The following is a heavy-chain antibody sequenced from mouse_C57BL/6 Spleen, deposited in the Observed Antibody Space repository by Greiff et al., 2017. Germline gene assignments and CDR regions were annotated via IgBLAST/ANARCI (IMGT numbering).Heavy chain of an antibody. V-gene: IGHV1-26*01. CDR3: ARGDDYDGDAMDY. CDR1: GYTFTDYY. Sequence: EVQLQQSGPELVKPGASVKISCKASGYTFTDYYMNWVKQSHGKSLEWIGDINPNNGGTSYNQKFKGKATLTVDQSSSTAYMELRSLTSEDSAVYYCARGDDYDGDAMDYWGQGTSVTVSS. CDR2: INPNNGGT. J-gene: IGHJ4*01. D-gene: IGHD2-4*01.